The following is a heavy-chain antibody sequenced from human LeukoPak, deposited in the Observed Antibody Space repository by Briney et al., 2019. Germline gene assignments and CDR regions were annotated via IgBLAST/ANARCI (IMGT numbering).Heavy chain of an antibody. J-gene: IGHJ5*02. CDR2: ISSSSSYI. V-gene: IGHV3-21*01. CDR1: GFTFSSYS. D-gene: IGHD2-2*02. Sequence: PGGSLRLSCAASGFTFSSYSMNWVRQAPGKGLEWVSSISSSSSYIYYADSVKGRFTISRDNAKNSLYLQMNSLRAEDTAVYYCARGETPYCSSTSCYMNWFDPWGQGTLVTVFS. CDR3: ARGETPYCSSTSCYMNWFDP.